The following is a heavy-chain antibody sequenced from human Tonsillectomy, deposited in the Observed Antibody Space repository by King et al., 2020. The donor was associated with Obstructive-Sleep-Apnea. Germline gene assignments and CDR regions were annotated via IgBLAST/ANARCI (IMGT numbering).Heavy chain of an antibody. CDR1: GFTFNTYA. V-gene: IGHV3-33*01. Sequence: VQLVESGGGVVQPGRSLRLSCSASGFTFNTYAMHWVRQAPGKGLEWVTLIWYDGSNKYYADSVKGRFTISRDNSKNTVYLQMNSLRDEDTAVYYCARDMGGYSSGGIDYWGQGILVTVSS. D-gene: IGHD6-19*01. CDR3: ARDMGGYSSGGIDY. CDR2: IWYDGSNK. J-gene: IGHJ4*02.